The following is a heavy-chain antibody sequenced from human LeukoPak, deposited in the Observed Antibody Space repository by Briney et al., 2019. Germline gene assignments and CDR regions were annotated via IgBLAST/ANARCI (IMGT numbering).Heavy chain of an antibody. Sequence: SETLSLTCTVYGGSFSGYYWSWIRQPPGKGLEWIGEINHSGSTNYNPSLKSRVTISVDTSKNQFSLKLSSVTAADTAVYYCARGRVGYYYDPLDYWGQGTLVTVSS. V-gene: IGHV4-34*01. CDR1: GGSFSGYY. CDR3: ARGRVGYYYDPLDY. D-gene: IGHD3-22*01. J-gene: IGHJ4*02. CDR2: INHSGST.